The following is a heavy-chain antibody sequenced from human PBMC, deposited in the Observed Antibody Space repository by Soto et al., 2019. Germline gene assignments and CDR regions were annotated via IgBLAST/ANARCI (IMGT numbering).Heavy chain of an antibody. CDR1: GYTFTCYA. J-gene: IGHJ3*02. CDR2: INAGNGNT. V-gene: IGHV1-3*01. CDR3: ARLKDSSGYYGGRGAFYI. Sequence: GASVKGACNPSGYTFTCYAMHWVCQAPGQRLEWMGWINAGNGNTKDSQKFQGRVTITRDTSASTAYMELSSLRSEDTAVYYCARLKDSSGYYGGRGAFYIWAQGTMVTVSS. D-gene: IGHD3-22*01.